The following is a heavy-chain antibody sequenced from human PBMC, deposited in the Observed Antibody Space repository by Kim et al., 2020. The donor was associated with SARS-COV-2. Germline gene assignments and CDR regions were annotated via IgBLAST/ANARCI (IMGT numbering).Heavy chain of an antibody. CDR2: IYPGDSDT. Sequence: GESLKISCKGSGYSFTSYWIGWVRQMPGKGLEWMGIIYPGDSDTRYSPSFQGQVTISADKSISTAYLQWSSLKASDTAMYYCARLAGRPQLERFHFDYWGQGTLVTVSS. CDR1: GYSFTSYW. V-gene: IGHV5-51*01. CDR3: ARLAGRPQLERFHFDY. J-gene: IGHJ4*02. D-gene: IGHD6-13*01.